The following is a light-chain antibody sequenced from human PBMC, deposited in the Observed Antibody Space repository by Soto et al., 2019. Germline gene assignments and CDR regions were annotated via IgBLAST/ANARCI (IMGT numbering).Light chain of an antibody. CDR2: GAS. J-gene: IGKJ3*01. V-gene: IGKV3-20*01. CDR1: QSVTSSN. Sequence: EIVLTQSPGTLSLSPGERATLSCRASQSVTSSNLVWYQQKPGQAPRVLIYGASSRATGIPDRFSGSGSGTDFTLTISRLEPEDFAVYYCQHYGSSTLFTFGPGTKVDIK. CDR3: QHYGSSTLFT.